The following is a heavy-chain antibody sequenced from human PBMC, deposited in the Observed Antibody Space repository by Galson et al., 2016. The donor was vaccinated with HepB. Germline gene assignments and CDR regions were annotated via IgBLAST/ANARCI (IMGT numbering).Heavy chain of an antibody. CDR2: YNPSGGRT. D-gene: IGHD3-10*01. V-gene: IGHV1-46*03. Sequence: SVKVSCKASGYTFTNYYLHWVRQAPGHGLEWMGAYNPSGGRTSYAQNFQGRVTMTGDTSSSTIYMELSSLRSEDTAIYYCTRARFDSDSGSYSNPHWFDPWGQGTLVTVSS. CDR3: TRARFDSDSGSYSNPHWFDP. CDR1: GYTFTNYY. J-gene: IGHJ5*02.